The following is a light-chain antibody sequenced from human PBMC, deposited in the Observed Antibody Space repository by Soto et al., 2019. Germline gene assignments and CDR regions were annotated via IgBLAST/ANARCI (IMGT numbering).Light chain of an antibody. V-gene: IGLV1-44*01. CDR3: AAWDDSLNGQGV. Sequence: QSVLTQPPSASGTPGQRVTISFSGSSSNIGSNYVNWYQQLPGPAPQLLIYSNNQRHAWAPDRFSGSKYGTSASLDSSGLQSEDEAYYYCAAWDDSLNGQGVFGGGTKLTVL. CDR2: SNN. J-gene: IGLJ3*02. CDR1: SSNIGSNY.